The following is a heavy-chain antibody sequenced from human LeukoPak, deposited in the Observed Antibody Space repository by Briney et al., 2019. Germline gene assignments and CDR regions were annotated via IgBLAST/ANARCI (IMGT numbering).Heavy chain of an antibody. Sequence: GGSLRLSCAASGFTVSNNYMSWVRQAPGKGLESVSVIYSGGGEYYAVSVKGRFTISRDNSKNTLYLQMNSLRAEDTAVYYCARNPYDSSGYYSFFDFWGQGTLVTVSS. CDR1: GFTVSNNY. CDR2: IYSGGGE. D-gene: IGHD3-22*01. V-gene: IGHV3-53*01. CDR3: ARNPYDSSGYYSFFDF. J-gene: IGHJ4*02.